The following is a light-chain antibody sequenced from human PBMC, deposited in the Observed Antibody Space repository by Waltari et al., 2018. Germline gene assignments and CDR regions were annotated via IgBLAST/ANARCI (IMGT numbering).Light chain of an antibody. CDR2: KAS. CDR3: QQYNSLPYT. Sequence: DIQMTQSPSTLSASVGDRVTITCRASQNINTWLAWFQQKPGKAPNLLIYKASSLESGVPSRFSGSGSGTEFTLTISSLQPDDFAAYYCQQYNSLPYTFGQGTKLEIK. J-gene: IGKJ2*01. CDR1: QNINTW. V-gene: IGKV1-5*03.